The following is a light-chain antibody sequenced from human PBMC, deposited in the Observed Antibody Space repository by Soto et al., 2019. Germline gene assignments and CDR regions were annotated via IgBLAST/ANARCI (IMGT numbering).Light chain of an antibody. J-gene: IGKJ3*01. CDR1: QSIINY. V-gene: IGKV1-39*01. CDR2: GAS. CDR3: LQSYNTPFT. Sequence: DIQMTQSPSSLSASVGDSVTITCRASQSIINYLSWYEKKAGKAPKLLIFGASSLQSGVPSRFSGSGSGTEFTLTISRLRPEDFATFYCLQSYNTPFTFGPGTKVDLK.